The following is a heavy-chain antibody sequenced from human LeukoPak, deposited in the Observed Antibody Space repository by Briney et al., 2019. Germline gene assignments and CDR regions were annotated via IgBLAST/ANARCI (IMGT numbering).Heavy chain of an antibody. Sequence: GGSLRLSCAASGFTFSSYSMNWVRQAPGKGLEWVSSISSSSSYIYYADSVKGRFTISRGNAKNSLYLQMNSLRAEDTAVYYCARWDTAMVKVDYWGQGTLVTVSS. CDR3: ARWDTAMVKVDY. J-gene: IGHJ4*02. D-gene: IGHD5-18*01. V-gene: IGHV3-21*01. CDR1: GFTFSSYS. CDR2: ISSSSSYI.